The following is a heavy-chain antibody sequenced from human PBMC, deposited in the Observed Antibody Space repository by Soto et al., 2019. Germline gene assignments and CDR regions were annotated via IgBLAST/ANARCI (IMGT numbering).Heavy chain of an antibody. J-gene: IGHJ5*02. Sequence: PGGSLRLSCAASGFTFRDYDMSWIRQTPGKGLEWVSGISSSGGSTYYADSVKGRFTISRDNSKNTLYLQMNSLRAEDTAVYYCAKDPGRAFSGWFEPWGQGTQVTVSS. D-gene: IGHD3-10*01. V-gene: IGHV3-23*01. CDR3: AKDPGRAFSGWFEP. CDR2: ISSSGGST. CDR1: GFTFRDYD.